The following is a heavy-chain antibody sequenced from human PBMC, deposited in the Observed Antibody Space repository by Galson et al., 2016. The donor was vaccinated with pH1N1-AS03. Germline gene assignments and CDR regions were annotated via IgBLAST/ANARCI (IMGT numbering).Heavy chain of an antibody. D-gene: IGHD4-17*01. V-gene: IGHV3-48*04. J-gene: IGHJ4*02. CDR2: ISISSRTR. CDR3: ARERGPGGDYADVLDY. Sequence: SLRLSCAASGFSFSSYSMNWVRQAPGKGLEWVSDISISSRTRNYADSVKGRLTISRGNAKNSLYLQMNSLRAEDTAVYFCARERGPGGDYADVLDYWGQGTLVTVSS. CDR1: GFSFSSYS.